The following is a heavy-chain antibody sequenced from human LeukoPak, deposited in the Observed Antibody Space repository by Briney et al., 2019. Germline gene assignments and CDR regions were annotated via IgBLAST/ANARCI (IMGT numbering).Heavy chain of an antibody. V-gene: IGHV3-53*01. J-gene: IGHJ3*02. Sequence: PGWSLLLSCAASGFTVSSIHMSWVRQAPGEGLEWVSVIYSGGNTYYADSVKGRFTISRDNSKNTLYLQMNNLRAEDTAVYYCARDLGRDSFDIWGQGTLVTASS. CDR2: IYSGGNT. CDR3: ARDLGRDSFDI. D-gene: IGHD2-15*01. CDR1: GFTVSSIH.